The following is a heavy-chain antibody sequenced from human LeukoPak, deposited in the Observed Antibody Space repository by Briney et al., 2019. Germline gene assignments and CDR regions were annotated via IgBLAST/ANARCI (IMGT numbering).Heavy chain of an antibody. CDR1: GFTFNDHA. V-gene: IGHV3-9*01. J-gene: IGHJ4*02. Sequence: GGSLRLSCAASGFTFNDHAMHWVRQAPGKGLEWVSGMSWNGGSVGYADSVKGRFTISRDNAKNTLYLQMNSLRAEDTAVYYCVRDDDRPDNGLDYWGQGTLVTVSS. CDR3: VRDDDRPDNGLDY. D-gene: IGHD3-22*01. CDR2: MSWNGGSV.